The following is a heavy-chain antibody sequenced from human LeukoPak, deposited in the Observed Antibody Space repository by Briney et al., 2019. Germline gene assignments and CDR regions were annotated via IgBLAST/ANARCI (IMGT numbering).Heavy chain of an antibody. J-gene: IGHJ4*02. CDR3: ARHGKGAGPLGD. V-gene: IGHV4-59*08. D-gene: IGHD6-19*01. CDR1: GGSISSFY. CDR2: IYHSGST. Sequence: SETLSLTCTVSGGSISSFYWSWIRQPPGKGLEWIGDIYHSGSTNYNPSLKSRVIISVDTSKNQLSLKLTSVTAADTAVYYCARHGKGAGPLGDWGQGTLVTVSS.